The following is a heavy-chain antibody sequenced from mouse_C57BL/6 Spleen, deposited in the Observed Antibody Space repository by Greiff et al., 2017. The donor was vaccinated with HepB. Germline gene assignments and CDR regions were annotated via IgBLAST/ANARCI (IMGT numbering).Heavy chain of an antibody. CDR1: GYSITSGYY. CDR2: ISYDGSN. D-gene: IGHD4-1*01. J-gene: IGHJ4*01. Sequence: EVQLVESGPGLVKPSQSLSLTCSVTGYSITSGYYWNWIRQFPGNKLEWMGYISYDGSNNYNPSLKNRISITRDTSKNQFFLKLNSVTTEDTATYYCARRKLGRGAMDYWGQGTSVTVSS. V-gene: IGHV3-6*01. CDR3: ARRKLGRGAMDY.